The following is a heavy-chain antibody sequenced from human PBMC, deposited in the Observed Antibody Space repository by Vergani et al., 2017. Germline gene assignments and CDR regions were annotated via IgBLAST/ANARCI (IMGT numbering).Heavy chain of an antibody. V-gene: IGHV4-39*07. CDR1: GGSISSSSYY. CDR2: IYYSGST. Sequence: QLQLQESGPGLVKPSETLSLTCTVSGGSISSSSYYWGWIRQPPGKGLEWIGSIYYSGSTYYNPSLKSRVTISVDTSKNQFSLKLSSVTAADTAVYYCARTVEMATDSGEIWGQGTMVTVSS. CDR3: ARTVEMATDSGEI. J-gene: IGHJ3*02. D-gene: IGHD5-24*01.